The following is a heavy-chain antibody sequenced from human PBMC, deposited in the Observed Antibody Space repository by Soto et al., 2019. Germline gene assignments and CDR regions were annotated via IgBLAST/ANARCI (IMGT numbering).Heavy chain of an antibody. CDR1: GDSVSGYNYY. J-gene: IGHJ4*02. V-gene: IGHV4-61*01. CDR3: ARRIVATETFGY. CDR2: IYSTGST. D-gene: IGHD5-12*01. Sequence: PSETLSLTCSVSGDSVSGYNYYWSWIRQSPGKGLEWIGYIYSTGSTNYNPSLKSRVTISVDTSKNQFSLTVTSVTAADTAVYYCARRIVATETFGYWGQGTLVTVSS.